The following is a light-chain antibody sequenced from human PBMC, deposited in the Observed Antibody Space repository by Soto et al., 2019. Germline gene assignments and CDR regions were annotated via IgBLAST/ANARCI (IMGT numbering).Light chain of an antibody. J-gene: IGKJ3*01. CDR1: QSVYSNY. Sequence: EIVLTQSPGTLSLSPGEGATLSCRASQSVYSNYLAWYQHKPGQAPGLLIYATSHRATGIPDRFSGSGSGTGFTCTISRLEGEDCGVYCCEQYGRSPIVASIFGPVTKVGIK. CDR2: ATS. V-gene: IGKV3-20*01. CDR3: EQYGRSPIVASI.